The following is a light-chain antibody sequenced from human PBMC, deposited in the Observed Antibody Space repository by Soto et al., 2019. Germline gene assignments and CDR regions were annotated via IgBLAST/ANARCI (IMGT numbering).Light chain of an antibody. CDR3: QQYNNWPRGT. CDR1: QSIGNN. J-gene: IGKJ1*01. V-gene: IGKV3-15*01. Sequence: EIVMTQSPATLSVSPGERATLSCRASQSIGNNLAWYQQKPGQPPRLLIYGAATRATGVPARFSGSGSGTEFTLTISSLQSEDLAVYYCQQYNNWPRGTFGQGTKVEVK. CDR2: GAA.